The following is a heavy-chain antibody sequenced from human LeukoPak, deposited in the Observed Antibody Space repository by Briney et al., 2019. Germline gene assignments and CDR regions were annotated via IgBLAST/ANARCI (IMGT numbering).Heavy chain of an antibody. CDR2: IYYSGST. CDR3: AREVKSGSYTSYYYYYMDV. J-gene: IGHJ6*03. D-gene: IGHD1-26*01. Sequence: PADTLSLTCTLSGRSISSYYWSCLRQPPGKGLEWLGYIYYSGSTNYNPSLKSRVTISVDTSKNQFSLKLSSVTAADTAVYYCAREVKSGSYTSYYYYYMDVWGKGTTVTVSS. V-gene: IGHV4-59*01. CDR1: GRSISSYY.